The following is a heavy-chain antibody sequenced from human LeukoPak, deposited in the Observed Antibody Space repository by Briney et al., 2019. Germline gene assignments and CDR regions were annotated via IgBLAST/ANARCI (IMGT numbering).Heavy chain of an antibody. V-gene: IGHV3-7*01. J-gene: IGHJ4*02. Sequence: GGSLRLSCAASGFTFSGYWMSWFRQAPGKGLEWVANIKQDGSEKYYVDSVKGRFTISRDNAKNSLYLQMNSLRAEDTAVYYCARGPSYCGSNCYYYFEYWGQGTLVTVSS. D-gene: IGHD2-21*01. CDR2: IKQDGSEK. CDR1: GFTFSGYW. CDR3: ARGPSYCGSNCYYYFEY.